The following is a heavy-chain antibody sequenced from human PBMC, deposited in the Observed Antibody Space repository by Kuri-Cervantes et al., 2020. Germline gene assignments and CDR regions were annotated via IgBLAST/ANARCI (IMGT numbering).Heavy chain of an antibody. CDR1: GFSLSTSGMC. D-gene: IGHD1-26*01. Sequence: SGPTLVKPTQTLTLTCTFSGFSLSTSGMCVSWVRQPPGKALEWLALIDWDDDKYYSTSLKTRLTISKDTSKNQVVLTMTNMDPVDTATYYCARIMNSGSFYYFDYWGQGTLVTVSS. CDR2: IDWDDDK. V-gene: IGHV2-70*20. CDR3: ARIMNSGSFYYFDY. J-gene: IGHJ4*02.